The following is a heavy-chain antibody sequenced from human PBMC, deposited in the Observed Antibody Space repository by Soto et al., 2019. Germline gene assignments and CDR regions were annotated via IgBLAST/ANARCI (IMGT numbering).Heavy chain of an antibody. V-gene: IGHV4-39*01. CDR1: GGSISSSSYY. J-gene: IGHJ4*02. CDR3: ARHNQRGYSYGLGWFDY. Sequence: QLQLQESGPGLVKPSETLSLTCTVSGGSISSSSYYWGWIRQPPGKGLEWIGSIYYSGSTYYNPSVRSRVTISVDPSKTHSSLRLSSVTAADTAVYYCARHNQRGYSYGLGWFDYWGQGTLVTVSS. D-gene: IGHD5-18*01. CDR2: IYYSGST.